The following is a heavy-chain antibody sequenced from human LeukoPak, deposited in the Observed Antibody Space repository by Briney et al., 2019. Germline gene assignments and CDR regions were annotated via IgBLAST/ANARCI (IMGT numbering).Heavy chain of an antibody. J-gene: IGHJ4*02. CDR1: GFTFSSYE. CDR2: ISSSGSTI. V-gene: IGHV3-48*03. D-gene: IGHD6-13*01. Sequence: GGSLRLSCAASGFTFSSYEMNWVRQAPGKGLEWVSCISSSGSTIYYADSVKGRFTISRDNAWNSVYLQMYSLRPEDTALYYCATLRPRQQLVVDHWGQGTLVTVSS. CDR3: ATLRPRQQLVVDH.